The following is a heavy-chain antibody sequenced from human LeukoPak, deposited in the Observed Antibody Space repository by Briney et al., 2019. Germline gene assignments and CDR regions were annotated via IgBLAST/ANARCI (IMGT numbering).Heavy chain of an antibody. Sequence: PGGSLRLSRAASGFTFSSYGMHWVRQAPGKGLEWVAFIRYDGSNKYYADSVKGRFTISRDNSKNTLYLQMNSLRAEDTAVYYCAKDSSGYSDYFDYWGQGTLVTVSS. CDR2: IRYDGSNK. V-gene: IGHV3-30*02. CDR3: AKDSSGYSDYFDY. D-gene: IGHD3-22*01. CDR1: GFTFSSYG. J-gene: IGHJ4*02.